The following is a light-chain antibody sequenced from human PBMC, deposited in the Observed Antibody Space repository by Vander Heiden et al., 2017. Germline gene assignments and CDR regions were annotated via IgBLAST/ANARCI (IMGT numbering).Light chain of an antibody. Sequence: DIQKTQSPSTLSASVGDRVTITCRASQSITTWVAWYQQKPGKAPKLLIYDASNLQSGVPSRFSGSGSGTDFSLTISSLQPDDFATYFCQQYSIDSPTFGQGTKVEI. CDR2: DAS. CDR3: QQYSIDSPT. J-gene: IGKJ1*01. V-gene: IGKV1-5*01. CDR1: QSITTW.